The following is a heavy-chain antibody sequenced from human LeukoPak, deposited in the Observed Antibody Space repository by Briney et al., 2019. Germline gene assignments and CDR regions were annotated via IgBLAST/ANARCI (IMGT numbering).Heavy chain of an antibody. Sequence: GGSLRLSCAASGFTFDDYAMHWVRQAPGKGLEWVSGISWNSGSIGYADSVKGRFTISRDNAKNSLYLQMNSLRAEDTALYYCAKMAAAGTDYYYYGMDVWGQGTTVTVSS. CDR1: GFTFDDYA. CDR3: AKMAAAGTDYYYYGMDV. J-gene: IGHJ6*02. D-gene: IGHD6-13*01. V-gene: IGHV3-9*01. CDR2: ISWNSGSI.